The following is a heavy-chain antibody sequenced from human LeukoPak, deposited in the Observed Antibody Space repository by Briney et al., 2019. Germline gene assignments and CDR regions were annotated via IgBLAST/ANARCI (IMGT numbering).Heavy chain of an antibody. CDR2: INHSGST. J-gene: IGHJ6*03. CDR1: GGSFSGYY. CDR3: ARLRHCSSTSCYYCYYYMDV. D-gene: IGHD2-2*01. V-gene: IGHV4-34*01. Sequence: PSETLSLTCAVYGGSFSGYYWSWIRQPPGKGLEWIGEINHSGSTNYNPSLKSRVTISVDTSKNQFSLKLSSVTAADTAVYYCARLRHCSSTSCYYCYYYMDVWGKGTTVTISS.